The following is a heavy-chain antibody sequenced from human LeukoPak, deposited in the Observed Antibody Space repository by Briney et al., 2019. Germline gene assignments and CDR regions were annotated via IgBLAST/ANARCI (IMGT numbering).Heavy chain of an antibody. CDR3: AKRSGYTTGWFFDF. D-gene: IGHD6-19*01. J-gene: IGHJ4*02. CDR2: ISGSGDNT. V-gene: IGHV3-23*01. Sequence: GGSLRLSCAASGFSFSSYAMSWVRQAPGKGLEWVSSISGSGDNTYYAESVEGRFTISRDNSKNTLFLQMNSLRAEDTAVFYCAKRSGYTTGWFFDFWGQGTLVTVS. CDR1: GFSFSSYA.